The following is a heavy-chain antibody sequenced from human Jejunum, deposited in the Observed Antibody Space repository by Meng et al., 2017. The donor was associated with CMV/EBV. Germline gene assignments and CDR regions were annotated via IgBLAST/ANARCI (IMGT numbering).Heavy chain of an antibody. J-gene: IGHJ4*02. CDR1: GFTFSSYA. V-gene: IGHV3-30*04. D-gene: IGHD4-11*01. CDR3: AREDDYRNYFDY. CDR2: IPFDGNNE. Sequence: SGFTFSSYAMHWVRQAPGKGLEWVAVIPFDGNNEHYADSVKGRFTISRDNSKNTLYLQVNSLRLEDTGVYYCAREDDYRNYFDYWGQGTLVTVSS.